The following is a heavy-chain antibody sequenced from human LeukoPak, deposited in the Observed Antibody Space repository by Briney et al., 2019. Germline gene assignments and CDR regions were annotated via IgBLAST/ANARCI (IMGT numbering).Heavy chain of an antibody. CDR1: CCSISFYY. Sequence: PSETLSLSWTLTCCSISFYYWRWLRQPPGKGLEWIGYIYYSGSTNYNPSLKSRVTISVDTSKNQFSLKLSSMCLRDQAVCLRSGCLCFGEFGYFGYWGQGTLVTVSS. CDR3: SGCLCFGEFGYFGY. J-gene: IGHJ4*02. CDR2: IYYSGST. V-gene: IGHV4-59*01. D-gene: IGHD3-10*01.